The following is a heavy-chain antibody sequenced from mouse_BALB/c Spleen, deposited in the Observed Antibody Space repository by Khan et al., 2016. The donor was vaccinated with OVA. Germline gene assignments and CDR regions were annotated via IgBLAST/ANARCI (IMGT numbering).Heavy chain of an antibody. V-gene: IGHV3-2*02. CDR2: ISYNGST. CDR1: GYSITSDYA. Sequence: EVELVESGPGLVKPSQSLSLTCTVTGYSITSDYAWNWIRQFPGNKLEWMGYISYNGSTSYNPSLKSRISITRDTSKNQFFLQLNSVTTEDTATYYCAKEGHYAMDYWGQGTSVTVSS. CDR3: AKEGHYAMDY. J-gene: IGHJ4*01.